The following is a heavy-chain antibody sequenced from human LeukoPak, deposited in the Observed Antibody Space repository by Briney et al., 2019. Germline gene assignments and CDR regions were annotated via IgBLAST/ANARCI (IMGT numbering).Heavy chain of an antibody. CDR1: GGSFSGYY. J-gene: IGHJ5*02. Sequence: SETLSLTCAVYGGSFSGYYWSWIRQPPGKGLEWIGEINHSGSTNYNPSLKSRVTISVDTSKNQFSLKLSSVTAADTAVYYCAGGRTPGNSSSWYNWFDPWGQGTLVTVSS. CDR3: AGGRTPGNSSSWYNWFDP. D-gene: IGHD6-13*01. CDR2: INHSGST. V-gene: IGHV4-34*01.